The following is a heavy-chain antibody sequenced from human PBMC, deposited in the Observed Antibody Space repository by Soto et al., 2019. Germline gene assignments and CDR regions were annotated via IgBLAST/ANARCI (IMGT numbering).Heavy chain of an antibody. CDR3: ARVEKVSLHIVVVVAATPNYYYYMDV. CDR2: ISYDGSNK. D-gene: IGHD2-15*01. V-gene: IGHV3-30-3*01. J-gene: IGHJ6*03. CDR1: GFTFSSYA. Sequence: GGSLRLSCAASGFTFSSYAMHWVRQAPGKGLEWVAVISYDGSNKYYADSVKGRFTISRDNAKNSLYLQMNSLRAEDTAVYYCARVEKVSLHIVVVVAATPNYYYYMDVWGKGATVTVSS.